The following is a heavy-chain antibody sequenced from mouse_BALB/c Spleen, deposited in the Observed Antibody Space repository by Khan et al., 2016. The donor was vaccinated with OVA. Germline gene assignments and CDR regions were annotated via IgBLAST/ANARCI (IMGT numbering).Heavy chain of an antibody. Sequence: EVELVESGGGLVQPGGSRTLSCAASGFTFSSYGMHWVRQAPEKGLEWVAYFSGDSSTLYYADTVKGRFPISRDNPKNTLFLQMTSLMSEDTAMDYCATSYYYRYYFNYWGQGTTLTVSS. D-gene: IGHD1-1*01. V-gene: IGHV5-17*02. CDR2: FSGDSSTL. CDR1: GFTFSSYG. J-gene: IGHJ2*01. CDR3: ATSYYYRYYFNY.